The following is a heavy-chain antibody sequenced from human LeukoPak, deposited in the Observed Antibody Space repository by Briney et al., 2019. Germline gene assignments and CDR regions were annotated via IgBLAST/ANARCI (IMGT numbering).Heavy chain of an antibody. J-gene: IGHJ4*02. Sequence: SETLSLTCTVSGASISSYYWSWIRQPPGKGLEWIGYIYYSGSTNCNPSLKSRVTISVDTSKNQFSLKLSSVTAADTAVYYCASHYGSGFDSWGQGTRVTVSS. D-gene: IGHD3-10*01. V-gene: IGHV4-59*01. CDR3: ASHYGSGFDS. CDR1: GASISSYY. CDR2: IYYSGST.